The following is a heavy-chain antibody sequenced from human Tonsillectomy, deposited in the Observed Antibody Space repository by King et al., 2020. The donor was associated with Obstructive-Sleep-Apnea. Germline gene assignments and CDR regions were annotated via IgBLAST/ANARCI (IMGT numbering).Heavy chain of an antibody. CDR2: IIPIFGTA. D-gene: IGHD5-18*01. Sequence: QLVQSGAEVKKPGSSVKVSCKASGGTFSTYAISWVRQAPGQGLVWMGGIIPIFGTANYAQKFQGRVTITADESTSTAYMELSSLRSEDTAVYYCATLYGYINYYDMDVWGQGTTVTVSS. J-gene: IGHJ6*02. V-gene: IGHV1-69*01. CDR3: ATLYGYINYYDMDV. CDR1: GGTFSTYA.